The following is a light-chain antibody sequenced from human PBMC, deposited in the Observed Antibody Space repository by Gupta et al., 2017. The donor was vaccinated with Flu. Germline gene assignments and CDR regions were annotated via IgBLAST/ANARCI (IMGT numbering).Light chain of an antibody. CDR2: DAS. J-gene: IGKJ1*01. V-gene: IGKV3-20*01. Sequence: EVVLTQSPGRLSLSPGERATLSCRASQSVGSSHIAWYQQKPGQAPRLLIYDASMRATGIPDRFSGSGSGTDFTLTINGLEPEDSAVYCCQQYGSSPWTFGQGTKVEIK. CDR1: QSVGSSH. CDR3: QQYGSSPWT.